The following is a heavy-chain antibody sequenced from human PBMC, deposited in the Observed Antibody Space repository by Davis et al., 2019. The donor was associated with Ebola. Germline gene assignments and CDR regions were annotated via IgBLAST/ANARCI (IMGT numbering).Heavy chain of an antibody. V-gene: IGHV1-46*01. CDR2: INPSGGST. CDR3: ARRLYCGGGSCYEYYYGMDV. Sequence: ASVKVSCTASGYTFTSYCIHWVRQAPGQGLEWMGIINPSGGSTNYAQKFQGRVTMTRDTSTSTVYMELSSLRSEDTAVYYCARRLYCGGGSCYEYYYGMDVWGQGTTVTVSS. D-gene: IGHD2-15*01. CDR1: GYTFTSYC. J-gene: IGHJ6*02.